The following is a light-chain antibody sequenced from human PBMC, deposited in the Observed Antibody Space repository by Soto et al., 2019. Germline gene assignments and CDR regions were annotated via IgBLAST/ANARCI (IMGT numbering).Light chain of an antibody. V-gene: IGKV1-5*03. J-gene: IGKJ2*01. Sequence: DFQVTQSPSTLSASVGDRVTITCRASQNINNWLAWYQQKPGKAPKLLIYEASNLQSGVPSRFSGSGSGTEFILTISSLQPDDFATYYCQQYNSYSYTFGQGTKVDSK. CDR3: QQYNSYSYT. CDR1: QNINNW. CDR2: EAS.